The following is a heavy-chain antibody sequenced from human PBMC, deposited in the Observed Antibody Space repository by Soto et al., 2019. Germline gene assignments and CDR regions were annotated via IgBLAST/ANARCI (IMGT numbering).Heavy chain of an antibody. J-gene: IGHJ4*02. CDR2: IYPGDSDT. CDR1: GYKFSTYW. Sequence: GESLKISCQGSGYKFSTYWIGWVRQMPGKGLEWMGIIYPGDSDTRCSPSFQGQVTISADKSISTAYLQWSSLKASDTAMYYCARTISYGRQARAFDYWGQGTLVTSPQ. V-gene: IGHV5-51*01. CDR3: ARTISYGRQARAFDY. D-gene: IGHD4-17*01.